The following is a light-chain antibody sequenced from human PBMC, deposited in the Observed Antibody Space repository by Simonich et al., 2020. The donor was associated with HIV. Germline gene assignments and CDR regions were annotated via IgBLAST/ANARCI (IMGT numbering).Light chain of an antibody. CDR3: SSYRSSGTLV. Sequence: QSALTQPASVSGSPGQSITFSCTGTSSDVGGYNYVSWYQQHPGKAPKIMIFDVSKRPSGISNRFSGSKSGNTASLTISGLQAEDEADYYCSSYRSSGTLVFGGRTKLTVL. CDR2: DVS. J-gene: IGLJ3*02. CDR1: SSDVGGYNY. V-gene: IGLV2-14*01.